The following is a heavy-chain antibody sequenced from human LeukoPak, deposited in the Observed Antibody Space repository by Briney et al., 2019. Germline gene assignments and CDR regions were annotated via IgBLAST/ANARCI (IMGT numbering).Heavy chain of an antibody. CDR2: VIPIFGTA. D-gene: IGHD3-22*01. V-gene: IGHV1-69*13. J-gene: IGHJ4*02. CDR3: AREGKIYDSSGYYYEPVRYFDY. CDR1: GGTFSSYA. Sequence: SVKVSCKASGGTFSSYAISWVRQAPGQGLEWMGGVIPIFGTANYAQKFQGRVTITADESTSTAYMELSSLRSEDTAVYYCAREGKIYDSSGYYYEPVRYFDYWGQGTLVTVSS.